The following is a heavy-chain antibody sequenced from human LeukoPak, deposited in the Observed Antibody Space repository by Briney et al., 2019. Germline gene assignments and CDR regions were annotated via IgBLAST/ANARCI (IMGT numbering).Heavy chain of an antibody. CDR3: ARHEDSSGPKSAYYYYGMDV. V-gene: IGHV4-39*07. CDR2: IYYTGSPT. D-gene: IGHD3-22*01. Sequence: SETLSLTCTVSGGSITSSTHYWGWIRQPPGKGLEWIGTIYYTGSPTFYNPSLKSRLTISVDTSKSHFSLKLTSVTAADTAVYYCARHEDSSGPKSAYYYYGMDVWGQGTTVTVSS. CDR1: GGSITSSTHY. J-gene: IGHJ6*02.